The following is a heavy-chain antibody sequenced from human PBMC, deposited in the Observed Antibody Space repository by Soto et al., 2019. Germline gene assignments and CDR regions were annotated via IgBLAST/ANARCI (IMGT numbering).Heavy chain of an antibody. CDR1: GGSISSSSYY. V-gene: IGHV4-39*01. Sequence: QLQLQESGPGLVKPSETLSLSCTVSGGSISSSSYYWGWIRQPPGKGLEWIGSIYYSGSPYYNPSLKSRVTISVDRSQNQFSLKLSSVTAADTAVYYCARHSALAAAGSRGEVDPWGQGTLVTVSS. CDR3: ARHSALAAAGSRGEVDP. D-gene: IGHD6-13*01. CDR2: IYYSGSP. J-gene: IGHJ5*02.